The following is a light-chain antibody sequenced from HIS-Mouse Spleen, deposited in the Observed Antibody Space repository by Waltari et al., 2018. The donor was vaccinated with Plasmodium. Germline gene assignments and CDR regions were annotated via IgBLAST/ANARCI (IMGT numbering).Light chain of an antibody. Sequence: DIQMTQSPSSLSASVGDRVTITCRASQGISRYLDWYQQKPGKAPKLLIYAASSLQSGGPSRFSGSGSGTDFTLTISCLQSEDFATYYCQQNYSTPRTFGGGTKVEIK. J-gene: IGKJ4*01. CDR2: AAS. CDR1: QGISRY. CDR3: QQNYSTPRT. V-gene: IGKV1-39*01.